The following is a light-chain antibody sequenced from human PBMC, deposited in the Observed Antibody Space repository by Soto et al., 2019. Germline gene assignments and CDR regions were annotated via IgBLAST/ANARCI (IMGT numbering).Light chain of an antibody. V-gene: IGKV3-20*01. Sequence: EIVLTQSPGTLSLFPGEGVTLSCRASQRVSSTSLAWYQQKPGQSPRLLIYGASSRATGIPDRFSGSGSGTDFTLTISRLEPEDFAVYYYKQYGQQSGRSSWTFGQGTKVEIK. CDR2: GAS. CDR1: QRVSSTS. J-gene: IGKJ1*01. CDR3: KQYGQQSGRSSWT.